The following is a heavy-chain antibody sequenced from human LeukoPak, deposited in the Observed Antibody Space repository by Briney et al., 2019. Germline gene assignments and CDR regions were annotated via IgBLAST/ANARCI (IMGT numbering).Heavy chain of an antibody. V-gene: IGHV4-30-2*01. CDR2: IYHSGSS. J-gene: IGHJ3*02. Sequence: SETLSLTCAVSGGSISSGGYSWSWIRQPPGKGLEWIGYIYHSGSSYYNPSLKSRVTISVDRSKNQFSLKLSSVTAADTAVYYCARVDVVRGVGAFDIWGQGTMVTVSS. CDR3: ARVDVVRGVGAFDI. D-gene: IGHD3-10*01. CDR1: GGSISSGGYS.